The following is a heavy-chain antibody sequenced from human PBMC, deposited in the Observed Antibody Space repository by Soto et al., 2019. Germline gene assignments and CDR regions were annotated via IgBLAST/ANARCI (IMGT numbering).Heavy chain of an antibody. Sequence: GGSLRLSCAASEFTFSIYSMNWVRQAPGKGLEWVAVISSDGSYEYYADSVKGRFTISRDNSKNTLYLQMNSLRAEDTAMYYCARDLFQAAGPFDYWGQGTLVTVSS. CDR2: ISSDGSYE. CDR1: EFTFSIYS. J-gene: IGHJ4*02. D-gene: IGHD6-25*01. V-gene: IGHV3-30*03. CDR3: ARDLFQAAGPFDY.